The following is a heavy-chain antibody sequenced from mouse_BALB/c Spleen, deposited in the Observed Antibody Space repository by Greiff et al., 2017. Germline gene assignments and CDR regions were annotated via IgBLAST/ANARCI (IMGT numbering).Heavy chain of an antibody. CDR3: ARTPFCTVVAPYAMDY. V-gene: IGHV5-17*02. Sequence: EVQVVESGGGLVQPGGSRKLSCAASGFTFSSFGMHWVRQAPEKGLEWVAYISSGSSTIYYADTVKGRFTISRDNPKNTLFLQMTSLRSEDTAMYYCARTPFCTVVAPYAMDYWGQGTSVTVSS. CDR1: GFTFSSFG. D-gene: IGHD1-1*01. J-gene: IGHJ4*01. CDR2: ISSGSSTI.